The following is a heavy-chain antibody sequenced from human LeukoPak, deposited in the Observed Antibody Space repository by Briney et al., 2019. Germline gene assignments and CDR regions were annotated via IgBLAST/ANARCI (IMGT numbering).Heavy chain of an antibody. CDR2: INHSGST. CDR1: GGSFSGYY. J-gene: IGHJ4*02. CDR3: AREGSHGYGGLDY. Sequence: SETLSLTCAVYGGSFSGYYWSWIRQPPGKGLEWIGEINHSGSTNYNPSLKSRVTISVDTSKNQFSLKLSSVTAADTAVYSCAREGSHGYGGLDYWGQGTLVTVSS. V-gene: IGHV4-34*01. D-gene: IGHD4-23*01.